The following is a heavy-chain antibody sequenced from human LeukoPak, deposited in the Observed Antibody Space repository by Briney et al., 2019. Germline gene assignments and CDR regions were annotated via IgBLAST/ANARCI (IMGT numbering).Heavy chain of an antibody. Sequence: PGGSLRLSCAGSGFTFTNYLMYWIRQVPGKGLMWVSRINRDGSGTNYADSVKGRFTISRDNSKNTLSLQMNSLRAEDTAVYYCAKGKVREFDYWGQGTLVTVSS. CDR1: GFTFTNYL. CDR3: AKGKVREFDY. V-gene: IGHV3-74*01. J-gene: IGHJ4*02. CDR2: INRDGSGT.